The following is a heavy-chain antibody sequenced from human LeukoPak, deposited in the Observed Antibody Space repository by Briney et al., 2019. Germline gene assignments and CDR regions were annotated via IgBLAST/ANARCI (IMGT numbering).Heavy chain of an antibody. CDR2: IYHSGST. Sequence: SSETLSLTCAVSGYSISSGYYWGWIRQPPGKGLEWIGIIYHSGSTYYNPSLKSRVTISVDTSKNQFSLKLSSVTAADTAVYYCARHGKYDFWSGYTRYGYNSPYYFDYWGQGTLVTVSS. D-gene: IGHD3-3*01. CDR1: GYSISSGYY. J-gene: IGHJ4*02. V-gene: IGHV4-38-2*01. CDR3: ARHGKYDFWSGYTRYGYNSPYYFDY.